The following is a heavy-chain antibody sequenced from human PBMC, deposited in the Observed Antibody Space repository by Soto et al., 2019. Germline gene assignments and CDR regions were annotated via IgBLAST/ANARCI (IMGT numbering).Heavy chain of an antibody. CDR1: GGSISSYY. CDR3: ARERGYKTNWFDP. D-gene: IGHD5-18*01. Sequence: PSETLSLTCTVSGGSISSYYWSWIRQPPGKGLEWIGYIYYSGSTNYNPSLKSRVTISVDTSKDQFSLKLSSVTAADTAAYYCARERGYKTNWFDPWGREPWSPSPQ. CDR2: IYYSGST. V-gene: IGHV4-59*01. J-gene: IGHJ5*02.